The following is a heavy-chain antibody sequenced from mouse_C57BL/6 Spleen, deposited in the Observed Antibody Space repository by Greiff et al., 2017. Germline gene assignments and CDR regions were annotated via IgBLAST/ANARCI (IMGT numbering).Heavy chain of an antibody. CDR3: ARDVGYYGAMDY. V-gene: IGHV5-4*01. CDR1: GFTFSSYA. CDR2: ISDGGSYT. J-gene: IGHJ4*01. Sequence: EVMLVESGGGLVKPGGSLKLSCAASGFTFSSYAMSWVRQTPEKRLEWVATISDGGSYTYYPDNVKGRFTISRDNAKNNLYLQMSHLESEDTAMYYCARDVGYYGAMDYWGQGTPVTVSS. D-gene: IGHD1-2*01.